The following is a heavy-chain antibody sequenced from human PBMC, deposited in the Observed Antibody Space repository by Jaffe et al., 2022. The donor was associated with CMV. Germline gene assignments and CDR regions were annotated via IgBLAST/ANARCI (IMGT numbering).Heavy chain of an antibody. Sequence: EVQLVESGGGLVQPGGSLRLSCAASGFTFSSYSMNWVRQAPGKGLEWVSYISSSSSTIYYADSVKGRFTISRDNAKNSLYLQMNSLRDEDTAVYYCAREVPDIYYYYGMDVWGQGTTVTVSS. CDR1: GFTFSSYS. V-gene: IGHV3-48*02. D-gene: IGHD2-15*01. CDR2: ISSSSSTI. CDR3: AREVPDIYYYYGMDV. J-gene: IGHJ6*02.